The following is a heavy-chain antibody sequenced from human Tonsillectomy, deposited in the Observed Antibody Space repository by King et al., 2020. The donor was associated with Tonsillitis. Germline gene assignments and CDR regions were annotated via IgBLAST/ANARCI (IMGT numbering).Heavy chain of an antibody. CDR1: GFTFSSYA. J-gene: IGHJ3*02. CDR3: AKDYYDSSGYFSYGAFDI. V-gene: IGHV3-23*04. D-gene: IGHD3-22*01. Sequence: VQLVESGGGLVQPGGSLRLSCAASGFTFSSYAMSWVRQAPGKGLEWVSAISGSGGSTYYADSVKGRFTISRDNSKNTLYLQMNSLRAEDTAVYYCAKDYYDSSGYFSYGAFDIWGQGTMVTVSS. CDR2: ISGSGGST.